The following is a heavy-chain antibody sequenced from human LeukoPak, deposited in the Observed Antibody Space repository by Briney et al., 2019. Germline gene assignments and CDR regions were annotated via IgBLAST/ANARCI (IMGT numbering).Heavy chain of an antibody. D-gene: IGHD3-10*01. CDR3: AKYYGSGSYYNVQRYFDY. Sequence: GGSLRLSCAASGFTFSSYAMSWVRQAPGKGLEWVSAISGSGGGTYYADSVKGRFTISRDNSKNTLYLQMNSLRAEDTAVYYCAKYYGSGSYYNVQRYFDYWGQGTLVTVSS. CDR1: GFTFSSYA. V-gene: IGHV3-23*01. CDR2: ISGSGGGT. J-gene: IGHJ4*02.